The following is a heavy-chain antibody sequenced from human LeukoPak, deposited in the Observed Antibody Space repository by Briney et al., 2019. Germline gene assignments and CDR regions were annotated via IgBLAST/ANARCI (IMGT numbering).Heavy chain of an antibody. Sequence: AGGSLRLSCAASGFTFSSYAMHWVRQAPGKGLEWVAVISYDGSNKYYADSVKGRFTISRDNSKNTLYLQMNSLRAEDTAVYYCARGLRQGYYYGMDVRGQGTTVTVSS. CDR1: GFTFSSYA. J-gene: IGHJ6*02. CDR3: ARGLRQGYYYGMDV. CDR2: ISYDGSNK. V-gene: IGHV3-30-3*01.